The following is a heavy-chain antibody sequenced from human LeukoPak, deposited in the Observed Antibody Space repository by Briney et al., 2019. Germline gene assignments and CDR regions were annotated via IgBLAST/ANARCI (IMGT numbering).Heavy chain of an antibody. CDR3: VRGWYCSSISCYDYYYGMDV. D-gene: IGHD2-2*01. J-gene: IGHJ6*02. CDR2: ISGDGVTT. CDR1: GFXFDDFA. Sequence: GGSLRLSCAASGFXFDDFAMHWVRQAPGKGLEWVSLISGDGVTTYYADSVKGRFTISRDNAKNSLYLQMNSLRAEDTAIYYCVRGWYCSSISCYDYYYGMDVWGQGTTVTVSS. V-gene: IGHV3-43*02.